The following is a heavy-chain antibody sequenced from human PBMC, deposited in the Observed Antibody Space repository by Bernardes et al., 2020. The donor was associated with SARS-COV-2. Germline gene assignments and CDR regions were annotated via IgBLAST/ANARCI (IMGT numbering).Heavy chain of an antibody. CDR1: GFTASNYG. D-gene: IGHD6-19*01. J-gene: IGHJ4*02. V-gene: IGHV3-30*03. CDR3: ARDSEFDSSGWIDC. Sequence: GGCLSLSCAAAGFTASNYGVHWVRPAPGNGLEWVALISNDGSNTYYADSVRGRFTISRDNSKKTLDLQINSLRPEDTAIYYCARDSEFDSSGWIDCWGQGALVTVSS. CDR2: ISNDGSNT.